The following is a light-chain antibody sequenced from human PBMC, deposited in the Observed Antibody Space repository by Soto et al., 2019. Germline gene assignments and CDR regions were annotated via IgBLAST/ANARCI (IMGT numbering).Light chain of an antibody. CDR2: GAS. J-gene: IGKJ1*01. V-gene: IGKV3-20*01. Sequence: EIVLTQSPVTLSLSPGERATLSCRASQSVSNKYLAWYQQKPGQAPRPLIYGASNRATGISDRFSGSGSGTDFTLTISRLEPEYAALYYCQQFGPSRWTFGQGTKVEIK. CDR3: QQFGPSRWT. CDR1: QSVSNKY.